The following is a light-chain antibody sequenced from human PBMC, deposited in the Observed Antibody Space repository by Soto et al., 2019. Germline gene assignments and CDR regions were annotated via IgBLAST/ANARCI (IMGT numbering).Light chain of an antibody. V-gene: IGKV3-15*01. CDR3: QQYNNWLT. J-gene: IGKJ4*01. CDR1: QSVRSN. Sequence: EILMTQSPATLSVSPGERATLSCRASQSVRSNLAWYQQKPGQAPRLLIDGASTRAPGTPARFTGSGSGTEFTLTISSLQPGDVAVYYCQQYNNWLTFGGGTKVEIK. CDR2: GAS.